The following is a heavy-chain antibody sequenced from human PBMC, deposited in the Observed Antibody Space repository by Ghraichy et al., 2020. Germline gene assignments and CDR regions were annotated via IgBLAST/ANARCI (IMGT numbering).Heavy chain of an antibody. V-gene: IGHV3-7*01. Sequence: GGSLRLSCAASGFTFTNSWMGWARQAPGKGPEWLANVTLDGNYKSYVDSVKGRFTISRDNAKNSLYLDMRSLTVDDTGVYYCAKGGNAWYYGGQGTLVTVSS. J-gene: IGHJ4*02. CDR1: GFTFTNSW. CDR2: VTLDGNYK. D-gene: IGHD6-19*01. CDR3: AKGGNAWYY.